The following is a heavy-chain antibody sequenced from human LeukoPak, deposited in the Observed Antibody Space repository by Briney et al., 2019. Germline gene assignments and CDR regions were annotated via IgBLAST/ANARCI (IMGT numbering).Heavy chain of an antibody. D-gene: IGHD1-1*01. V-gene: IGHV4-34*01. J-gene: IGHJ4*02. CDR1: GGSFSGYY. CDR2: INHSGST. Sequence: SETLSLTCAVYGGSFSGYYWSWIRQPPGKGLEWIGEINHSGSTNYNPSLKSRVTISVDTSKNQFSLKLSSVTAADTAVYYCARDKGERLGYWGQGTLVTVSS. CDR3: ARDKGERLGY.